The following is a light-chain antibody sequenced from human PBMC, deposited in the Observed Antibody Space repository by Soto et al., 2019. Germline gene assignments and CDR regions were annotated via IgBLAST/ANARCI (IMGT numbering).Light chain of an antibody. CDR3: QQYNSYSPMT. CDR1: QSISSW. CDR2: DAS. V-gene: IGKV1-5*01. Sequence: DIPMTQSPSTLSASVGDRVTITCRASQSISSWLAWYQQKPGKAPKILIYDASSLESGVPSRFSGSGSGTEFTLTISSLQPDDFANYYYQQYNSYSPMTFGQGTKVEIK. J-gene: IGKJ1*01.